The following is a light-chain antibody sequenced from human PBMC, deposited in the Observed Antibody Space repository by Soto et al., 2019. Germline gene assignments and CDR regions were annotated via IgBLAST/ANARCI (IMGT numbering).Light chain of an antibody. J-gene: IGLJ1*01. CDR3: GSYTSSSTYYV. V-gene: IGLV2-14*01. CDR2: QVT. Sequence: QSVLTQPASVSGSPGQSITISCTGTSSDVGGYNYVSWYQQHPGKAPKLMIYQVTNRPSGVSNRFSGSKSGNTASLTISGLQPEDEADYYCGSYTSSSTYYVLGTGTKIAVL. CDR1: SSDVGGYNY.